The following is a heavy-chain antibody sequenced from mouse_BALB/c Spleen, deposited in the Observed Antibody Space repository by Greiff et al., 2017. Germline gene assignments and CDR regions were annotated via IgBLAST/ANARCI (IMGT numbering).Heavy chain of an antibody. CDR1: GYTFTSYW. V-gene: IGHV1-69*02. CDR3: ARRGSSWFAY. Sequence: QVQLQQPRAELVKPGASVKLSCKASGYTFTSYWMHWVKQRPGQGLEWIGEIDPSDSYTNYNQKFKGKATLTVDKSSSTAYMQLSSLTSEDSAVYYCARRGSSWFAYWGQGTLVTVSA. J-gene: IGHJ3*01. D-gene: IGHD1-1*01. CDR2: IDPSDSYT.